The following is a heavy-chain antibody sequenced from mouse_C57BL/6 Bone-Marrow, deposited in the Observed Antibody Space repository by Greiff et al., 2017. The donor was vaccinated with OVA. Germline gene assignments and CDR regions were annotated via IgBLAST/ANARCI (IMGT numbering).Heavy chain of an antibody. J-gene: IGHJ1*03. CDR1: GFTFSDYY. V-gene: IGHV5-16*01. Sequence: EVMLVESEGGLVQPGSSMKLSCTASGFTFSDYYMAWVRQVPEKGLEWVANINYDGSSTYYLDSLKSRFIISRDNAKNILYLQMSSLKSEDTATYYCARDYYYGSSYRYFDVWGTGTTVTVSS. CDR3: ARDYYYGSSYRYFDV. D-gene: IGHD1-1*01. CDR2: INYDGSST.